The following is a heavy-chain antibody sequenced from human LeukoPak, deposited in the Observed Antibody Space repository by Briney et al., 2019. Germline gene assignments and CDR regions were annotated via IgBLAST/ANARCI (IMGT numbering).Heavy chain of an antibody. D-gene: IGHD1-7*01. CDR2: MNSDGTTT. J-gene: IGHJ4*02. V-gene: IGHV3-74*01. Sequence: GGSLRLSCAASGFTFSSSWMPWVRQAPGEGLVWVSRMNSDGTTTNYADSVQGRFTISRDNARNALFLQMNSLRADDTAVYYCTTAGNYRFDFWGQGTLVTVSS. CDR3: TTAGNYRFDF. CDR1: GFTFSSSW.